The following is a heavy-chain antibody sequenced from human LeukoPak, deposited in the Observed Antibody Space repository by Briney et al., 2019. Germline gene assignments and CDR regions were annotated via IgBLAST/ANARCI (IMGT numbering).Heavy chain of an antibody. CDR2: INGGNGNT. Sequence: ASVKVSCKTSGYTFTSYAMHWVRQAPGQRLEWMGWINGGNGNTKYSQNFQGRVTITGDTSASTAYMELSSLRSEDTAVYHCARDAVDYDFWSGYYRSYYYYMDVWGKGTTVTVSS. CDR3: ARDAVDYDFWSGYYRSYYYYMDV. V-gene: IGHV1-3*01. D-gene: IGHD3-3*01. CDR1: GYTFTSYA. J-gene: IGHJ6*03.